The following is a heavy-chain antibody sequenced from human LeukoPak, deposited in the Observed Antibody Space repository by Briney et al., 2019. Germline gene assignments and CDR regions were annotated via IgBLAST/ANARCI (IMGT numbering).Heavy chain of an antibody. D-gene: IGHD2-15*01. V-gene: IGHV1-46*01. CDR1: GYTFTSYY. CDR3: AREQSGGTFDY. Sequence: ASVKVSCKASGYTFTSYYMHWVRQAPGQGLEWMGIINPSAGNTNYAQKFQGRATMTRDTSTSTVYMDLSSLRSEDTAVYYCAREQSGGTFDYWGQGTLVTVSS. CDR2: INPSAGNT. J-gene: IGHJ4*02.